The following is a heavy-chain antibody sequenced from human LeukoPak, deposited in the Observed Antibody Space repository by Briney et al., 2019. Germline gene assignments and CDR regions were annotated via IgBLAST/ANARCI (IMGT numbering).Heavy chain of an antibody. V-gene: IGHV1-69*05. CDR2: IIPIFGTA. CDR3: AGTHRVDSKFDY. J-gene: IGHJ4*02. D-gene: IGHD2-21*01. CDR1: GGTLSHYA. Sequence: SVNVSCKACGGTLSHYAISWVRQAPGKGLEWMGGIIPIFGTANYEHMFQGRVTITTDESTSTAYIELSRLRSGDKAVYYCAGTHRVDSKFDYWGQGTLVTASS.